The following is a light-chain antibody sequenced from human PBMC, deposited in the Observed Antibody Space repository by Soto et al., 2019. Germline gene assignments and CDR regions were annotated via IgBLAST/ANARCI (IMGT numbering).Light chain of an antibody. CDR1: QSVSKY. CDR2: DAS. V-gene: IGKV3-11*01. Sequence: EIVLTQSPATLSLSPGERATLSCRASQSVSKYLAWYQQKPGQAPRLLIHDASNRATGIPARFSGSGSGTDLTLTISSLEPKDFGVYYCQQRSNWPQITFGGGTKVEIK. CDR3: QQRSNWPQIT. J-gene: IGKJ4*01.